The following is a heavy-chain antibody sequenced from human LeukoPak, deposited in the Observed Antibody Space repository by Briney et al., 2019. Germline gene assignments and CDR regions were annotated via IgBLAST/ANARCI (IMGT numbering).Heavy chain of an antibody. D-gene: IGHD6-19*01. CDR2: ISYDGSNK. CDR1: GFTFSSYA. V-gene: IGHV3-30-3*01. Sequence: GRSLRLSCAASGFTFSSYAMHWVRQAPGNGLEWVAVISYDGSNKYYADSVKGRFTISRDNSKNTLYLQMNSLRAEDTAVYYCAREFRVYSSGPYWGQGTLVTVSS. CDR3: AREFRVYSSGPY. J-gene: IGHJ4*02.